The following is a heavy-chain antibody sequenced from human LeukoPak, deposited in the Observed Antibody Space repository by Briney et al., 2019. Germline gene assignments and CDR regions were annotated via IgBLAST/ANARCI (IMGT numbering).Heavy chain of an antibody. CDR3: AREPPGIAVGNAFDL. CDR1: GFTSSDYW. CDR2: IKQDESAK. V-gene: IGHV3-7*01. J-gene: IGHJ3*01. Sequence: GGSLRLSCAASGFTSSDYWMSWVRQAPEKGLEWVANIKQDESAKYYADSVKGRFTISRDNAKNLVYLQMSSLRAEDTAVYYCAREPPGIAVGNAFDLWGQGTMVTVSS. D-gene: IGHD6-19*01.